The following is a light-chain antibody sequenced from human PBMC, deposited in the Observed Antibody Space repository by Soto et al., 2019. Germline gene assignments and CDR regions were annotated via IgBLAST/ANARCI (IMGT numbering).Light chain of an antibody. Sequence: DIQMTQSPSSLSASVGDRVTITCRASESISRHLNWYQQKPGKAPNLLIYAASTLQNGVPSRFSATGAGTDFTLTISSLQPEDFATYYCQQSYSTLSISVGQGTRLEIK. V-gene: IGKV1-39*01. CDR2: AAS. CDR3: QQSYSTLSIS. CDR1: ESISRH. J-gene: IGKJ5*01.